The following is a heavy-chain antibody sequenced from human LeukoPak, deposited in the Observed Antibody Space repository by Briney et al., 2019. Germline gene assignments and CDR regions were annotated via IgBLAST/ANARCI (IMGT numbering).Heavy chain of an antibody. CDR3: AKRNWNDFDF. CDR2: ISGSSNT. D-gene: IGHD1-1*01. CDR1: GFTVSGNY. V-gene: IGHV3-69-1*01. J-gene: IGHJ4*02. Sequence: GGSLRLSCAVSGFTVSGNYMNWVRQAPGKGLEWVSTISGSSNTYYADSVKGRFTISRDTSNNTLFLQMNSLSAEDTALYYCAKRNWNDFDFWGQGTQVTVSS.